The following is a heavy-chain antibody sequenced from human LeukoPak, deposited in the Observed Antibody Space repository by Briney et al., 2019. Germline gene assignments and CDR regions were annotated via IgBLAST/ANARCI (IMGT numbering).Heavy chain of an antibody. Sequence: PGGSLRLSCAASGFTFSSYEMNWVRQAPGKGLEWVSYISSSGSTIYYADSVKGRFTISRDNPKNSLYLQMNSLRAEDTAVYYCARSITISGVVSHGMDVWGQGTTVTVSS. V-gene: IGHV3-48*03. CDR3: ARSITISGVVSHGMDV. CDR2: ISSSGSTI. J-gene: IGHJ6*02. CDR1: GFTFSSYE. D-gene: IGHD3-3*01.